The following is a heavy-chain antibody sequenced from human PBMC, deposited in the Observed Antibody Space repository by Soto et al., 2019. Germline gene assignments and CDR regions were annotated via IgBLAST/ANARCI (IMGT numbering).Heavy chain of an antibody. J-gene: IGHJ6*03. CDR3: ARVAGSSSYNYYYMNV. D-gene: IGHD6-6*01. CDR2: TYFKSEWNN. V-gene: IGHV6-1*01. Sequence: PSQTLSLTCAISGDSVSSNSAAWNWIRQSPSRGLEWLGRTYFKSEWNNDYAPSVKSRITITPDTTKNQFSLQLSSVTPEDTAVYYCARVAGSSSYNYYYMNVWGKGTTVTVSS. CDR1: GDSVSSNSAA.